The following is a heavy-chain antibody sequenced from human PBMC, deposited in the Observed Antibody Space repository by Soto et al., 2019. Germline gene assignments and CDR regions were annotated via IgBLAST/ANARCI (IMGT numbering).Heavy chain of an antibody. CDR2: INPSGGST. J-gene: IGHJ4*02. CDR3: ASAASGIHYFDS. D-gene: IGHD6-13*01. Sequence: QVQLVQSGAEVKKPGASVKVSCKASGYTFTSYYMHWVRQAPGQGLEWMGIINPSGGSTSYAQKFRGRVPMTRDTSTSTVTMELSGLSSEDRAVYYCASAASGIHYFDSWGQGTLVPVSS. V-gene: IGHV1-46*03. CDR1: GYTFTSYY.